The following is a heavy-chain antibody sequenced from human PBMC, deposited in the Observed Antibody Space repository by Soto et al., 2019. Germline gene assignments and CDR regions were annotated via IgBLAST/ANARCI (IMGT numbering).Heavy chain of an antibody. CDR1: GGSFSGYY. CDR3: AREVATPFDY. CDR2: INHSGST. V-gene: IGHV4-34*01. Sequence: PSETLSLTCAVYGGSFSGYYWSWTRQPPGKGLEWIGEINHSGSTNYNPSLKSRVTISVETSKNQFSLKLSSVTAADTAVYYCAREVATPFDYWGQGTLVTVSS. D-gene: IGHD5-12*01. J-gene: IGHJ4*02.